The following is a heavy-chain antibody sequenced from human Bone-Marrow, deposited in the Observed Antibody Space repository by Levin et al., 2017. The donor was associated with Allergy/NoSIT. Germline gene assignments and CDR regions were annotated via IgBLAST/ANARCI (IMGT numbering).Heavy chain of an antibody. J-gene: IGHJ4*02. CDR1: GFSFSNYA. CDR2: ISASGTYA. CDR3: AKDSKVGELVHSYSDF. Sequence: PGGSLRLSCVASGFSFSNYAMTWVRQAPGKGLECISVISASGTYAEYANSLKGRFTISRDNSKNTLYLQTDSLTVEDTAVYYCAKDSKVGELVHSYSDFWGQGTLVTVSS. V-gene: IGHV3-23*01. D-gene: IGHD1-26*01.